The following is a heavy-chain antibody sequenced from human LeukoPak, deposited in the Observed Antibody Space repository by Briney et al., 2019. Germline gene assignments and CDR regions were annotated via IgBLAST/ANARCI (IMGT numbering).Heavy chain of an antibody. Sequence: GGSLRLSCAASGFIFSNYAMHWVRLAPGKGLEWVAVISYDGSNKYYADSVKGRFTISRDNSKNTLYLQVSSLRAEDTAVYYCTTTITTYFDYWGQGTLVTVSS. CDR2: ISYDGSNK. D-gene: IGHD4-11*01. J-gene: IGHJ4*02. CDR1: GFIFSNYA. V-gene: IGHV3-30-3*01. CDR3: TTTITTYFDY.